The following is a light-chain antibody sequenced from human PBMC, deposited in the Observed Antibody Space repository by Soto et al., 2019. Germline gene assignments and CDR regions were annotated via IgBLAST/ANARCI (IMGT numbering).Light chain of an antibody. CDR2: DAS. CDR3: QQYARSRT. J-gene: IGKJ3*01. CDR1: QSVSSTY. V-gene: IGKV3-20*01. Sequence: DIVLTQSPDTLSLSPGERATLSCRASQSVSSTYVAWYQQKPGQAPRLLIYDASSRATGIPDRFSGSVSGTDFTLTISRLEPEDFAVYYCQQYARSRTFGPGTKVDIK.